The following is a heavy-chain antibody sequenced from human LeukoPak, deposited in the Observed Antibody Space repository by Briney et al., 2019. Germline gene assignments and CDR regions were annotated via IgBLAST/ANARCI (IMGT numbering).Heavy chain of an antibody. J-gene: IGHJ4*02. CDR2: IHYSGST. V-gene: IGHV4-39*07. CDR3: ARGRIVATIFFDY. CDR1: GGSISSGSYY. Sequence: SEALSLTCTVSGGSISSGSYYWGWIRQPPGQGLEWIGSIHYSGSTYYNPSLKSRVTISVDTSKNQFSLKVRSVTAADTAVYYCARGRIVATIFFDYWGQGTLVTVSS. D-gene: IGHD5-12*01.